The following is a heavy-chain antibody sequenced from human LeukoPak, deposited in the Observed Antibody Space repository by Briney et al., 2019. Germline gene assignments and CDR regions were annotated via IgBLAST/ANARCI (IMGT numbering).Heavy chain of an antibody. CDR3: AKSLLDDSGFDYNWFDP. J-gene: IGHJ5*02. CDR1: GFTFSSYA. V-gene: IGHV3-23*01. D-gene: IGHD5-12*01. CDR2: IRGGGGST. Sequence: GGSLRLSCAASGFTFSSYAMNWVRQAPGGGLGWVSVIRGGGGSTYYADSVKGRFTISRDNSKNTLYLQMNSLRVEDTAVYYCAKSLLDDSGFDYNWFDPWGQGTLVTVSS.